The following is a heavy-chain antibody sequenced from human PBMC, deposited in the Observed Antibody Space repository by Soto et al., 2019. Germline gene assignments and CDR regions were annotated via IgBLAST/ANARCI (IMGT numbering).Heavy chain of an antibody. D-gene: IGHD1-7*01. CDR2: ISGSGGST. V-gene: IGHV3-23*01. Sequence: PGGSLRLSCAASGFTFSSYAMSWDRQAPGKGLEWVSAISGSGGSTYYADSVKGRFTISRDNSKNTLYLQMNSLRAEDTAVYYCAKHLTGTTSAFDIWGQGTMVTVSS. J-gene: IGHJ3*02. CDR1: GFTFSSYA. CDR3: AKHLTGTTSAFDI.